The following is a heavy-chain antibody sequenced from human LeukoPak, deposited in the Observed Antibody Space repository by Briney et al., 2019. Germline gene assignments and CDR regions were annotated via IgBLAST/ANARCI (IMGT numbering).Heavy chain of an antibody. V-gene: IGHV1-69*02. Sequence: AXVKVSCKASGGTFSSYTISWVRQAPGQGLEGMGRIIPILGIANYAQKFQGRVTITADKSTSTAYMELSSLRSEDTAVYYCAHRRGHYYDSCGNMGDYWGQGTLVTVSS. D-gene: IGHD3-22*01. CDR1: GGTFSSYT. J-gene: IGHJ4*02. CDR3: AHRRGHYYDSCGNMGDY. CDR2: IIPILGIA.